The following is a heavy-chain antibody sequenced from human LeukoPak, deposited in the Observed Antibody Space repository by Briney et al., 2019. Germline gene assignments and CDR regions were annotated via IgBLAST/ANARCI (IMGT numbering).Heavy chain of an antibody. D-gene: IGHD2-2*01. CDR2: IQYDGSNQ. V-gene: IGHV3-30*02. CDR3: AHGAMYQLDY. J-gene: IGHJ4*02. CDR1: GFLFSSYG. Sequence: PGGSLRLSCAASGFLFSSYGMHWVRQAPGKGLEWVAFIQYDGSNQCYADSVKGRFTISRDNSKNTLFLQMNSLRAEDTAVYYCAHGAMYQLDYWGQGTLVTVSS.